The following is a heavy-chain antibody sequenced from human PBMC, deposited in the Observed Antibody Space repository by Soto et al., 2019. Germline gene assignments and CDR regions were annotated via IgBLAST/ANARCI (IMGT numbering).Heavy chain of an antibody. CDR3: ARDIRGYSRAFDY. CDR1: GDSVSSGSYY. Sequence: QVQLQESGPGLVKPSETLSLTCTVSGDSVSSGSYYWTWVRQPPGKGLEWIGYISYSGSTNYNPSLQSRVTISVDTPRNQFSLKLTSVTAADTAFYYCARDIRGYSRAFDYWGQGTLVTVSS. D-gene: IGHD5-18*01. CDR2: ISYSGST. V-gene: IGHV4-61*01. J-gene: IGHJ4*02.